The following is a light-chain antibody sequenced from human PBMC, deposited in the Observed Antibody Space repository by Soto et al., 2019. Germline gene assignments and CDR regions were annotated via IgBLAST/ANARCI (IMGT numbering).Light chain of an antibody. J-gene: IGLJ1*01. Sequence: SALTQPASLSGSPGQSITISCTGTSSDIGAYNLVSWYQHLPDKAPKLIISEVTNRPSGVSDRFSGSKSGNTASLTISGLQAEDEADYYCASLTTTNFVFGSGTKLTVL. CDR3: ASLTTTNFV. CDR1: SSDIGAYNL. V-gene: IGLV2-14*01. CDR2: EVT.